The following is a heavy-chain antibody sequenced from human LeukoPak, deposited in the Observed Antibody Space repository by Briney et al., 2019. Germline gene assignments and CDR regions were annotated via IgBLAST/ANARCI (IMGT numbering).Heavy chain of an antibody. CDR1: GFTFSSYA. J-gene: IGHJ4*02. Sequence: GGSLRLSCAASGFTFSSYAMRWVRQAPGKGLGWVAVISYDGSNKYYADSVKGRFTISRDNSKNTLYLQMNSLRAEDTAVYYCAKKLRASGDYRLGPLDYWGQGTLVTVSS. CDR2: ISYDGSNK. CDR3: AKKLRASGDYRLGPLDY. V-gene: IGHV3-30*04. D-gene: IGHD4-17*01.